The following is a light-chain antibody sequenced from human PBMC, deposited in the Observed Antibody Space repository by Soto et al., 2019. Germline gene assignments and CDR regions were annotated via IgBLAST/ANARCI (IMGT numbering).Light chain of an antibody. CDR2: GDN. CDR1: SSNIGSFYD. V-gene: IGLV1-40*01. CDR3: QSYDNSLNHVV. J-gene: IGLJ2*01. Sequence: QSVLTQPPSVSXAPGXXXTIPCTGSSSNIGSFYDVHWYQQLPGTVPKLLIYGDNNRPSGVPDRFSGSKSGTAASLAITGLQAEDEADYYCQSYDNSLNHVVFGGGTKLTVL.